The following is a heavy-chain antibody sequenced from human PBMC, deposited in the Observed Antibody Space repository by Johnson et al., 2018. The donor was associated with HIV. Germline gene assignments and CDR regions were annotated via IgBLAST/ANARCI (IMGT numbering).Heavy chain of an antibody. CDR3: ARDYRGALDI. CDR1: GFNFSDYY. CDR2: ISSSGSSR. J-gene: IGHJ3*02. D-gene: IGHD4-11*01. V-gene: IGHV3-11*01. Sequence: QVQLVESGGGLVQPGGSLRLSCAASGFNFSDYYMSWIRQAPGKGLEWVSYISSSGSSRYYADSVKGRFTITRDNVKNSLYMQMNSLRVEDTAVYFCARDYRGALDIWGQGTMVTVSS.